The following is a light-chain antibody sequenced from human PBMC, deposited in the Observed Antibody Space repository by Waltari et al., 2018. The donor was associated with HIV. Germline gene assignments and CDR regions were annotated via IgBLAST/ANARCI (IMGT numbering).Light chain of an antibody. V-gene: IGLV1-47*01. Sequence: QPLLTQPPSVSATPGQRVTISCSGSSSNIGKNFVFWYQQLPGEAPKLLVYRDNQRPSGVPDRFFGSKSGTSASLAISGLRSEDEADYYCAVWDDNLKTHVIFGGGTKLIVL. J-gene: IGLJ2*01. CDR2: RDN. CDR1: SSNIGKNF. CDR3: AVWDDNLKTHVI.